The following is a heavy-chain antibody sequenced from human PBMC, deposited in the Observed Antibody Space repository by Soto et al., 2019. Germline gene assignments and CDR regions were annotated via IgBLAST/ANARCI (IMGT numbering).Heavy chain of an antibody. CDR3: ARGDSTDCSNGVCSFFYNHDMDV. D-gene: IGHD2-8*01. J-gene: IGHJ6*02. Sequence: ASVKVSCKASGYSFTDYHIHWVRQAPGQGLEWLGRINPKRGGTSTAQKFQGWVTMTTDTSISTASMELTRLTSDDAAIYYCARGDSTDCSNGVCSFFYNHDMDVWGQGTTVTVSS. V-gene: IGHV1-2*04. CDR1: GYSFTDYH. CDR2: INPKRGGT.